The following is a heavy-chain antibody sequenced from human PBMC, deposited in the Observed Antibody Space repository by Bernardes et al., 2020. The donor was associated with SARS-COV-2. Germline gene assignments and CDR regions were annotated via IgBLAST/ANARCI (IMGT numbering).Heavy chain of an antibody. CDR3: ARVLGLVVPAAIARPSDYYYGMDV. CDR1: GYTFTGYY. Sequence: ASVKVSCKASGYTFTGYYMPWVRQAPGQGLEWMGWINPNSGGTTYAQKFQGRVTMTRDTSISTAYMELSRLRSDDTAVYYCARVLGLVVPAAIARPSDYYYGMDVWGQGTTVPVSS. V-gene: IGHV1-2*02. D-gene: IGHD2-2*02. J-gene: IGHJ6*02. CDR2: INPNSGGT.